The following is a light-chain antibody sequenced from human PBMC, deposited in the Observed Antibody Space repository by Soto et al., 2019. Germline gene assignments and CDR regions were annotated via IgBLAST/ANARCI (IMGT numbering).Light chain of an antibody. CDR3: QQYENWPWT. V-gene: IGKV3-15*01. Sequence: EIVMTQSPATLSVSPGERATLSCRTSQSISSKFAWLQQKPGQAPRLLISGASTRATGIPARFSGSGSGTEFTLTISSLQSEDFAVYYCQQYENWPWTFGQGTKVEIK. J-gene: IGKJ1*01. CDR1: QSISSK. CDR2: GAS.